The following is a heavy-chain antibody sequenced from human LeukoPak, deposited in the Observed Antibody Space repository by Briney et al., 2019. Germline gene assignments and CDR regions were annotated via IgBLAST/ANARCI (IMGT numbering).Heavy chain of an antibody. D-gene: IGHD5-24*01. CDR2: INQDGNDK. CDR3: AKDRRDGYSYLFDY. J-gene: IGHJ4*02. V-gene: IGHV3-7*01. Sequence: GGSLRLSCAASGFTFSNYWMTWVRQAPGKGLEWVANINQDGNDKYYVDSVKGRFTISRDNAKNSLYLQMNSLSTEDTAVYYCAKDRRDGYSYLFDYWGQGTLVTVSS. CDR1: GFTFSNYW.